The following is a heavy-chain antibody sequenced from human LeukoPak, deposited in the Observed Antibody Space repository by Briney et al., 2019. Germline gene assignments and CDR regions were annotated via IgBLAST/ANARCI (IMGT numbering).Heavy chain of an antibody. D-gene: IGHD3-10*01. Sequence: GASVKVSCKTSGYTFSAYPMHWVRQAPGQGLEWMGWMNPNSGNTGSAQKFQGSVTMTRNTSTATAYMELSSLKSEDTAVYYCARVNTYYYGSGVSRAFHMWGQGTMVTVSS. V-gene: IGHV1-8*02. CDR1: GYTFSAYP. CDR2: MNPNSGNT. CDR3: ARVNTYYYGSGVSRAFHM. J-gene: IGHJ3*02.